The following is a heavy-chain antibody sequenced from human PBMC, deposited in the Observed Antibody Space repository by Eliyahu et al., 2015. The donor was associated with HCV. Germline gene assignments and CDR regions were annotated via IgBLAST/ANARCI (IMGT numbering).Heavy chain of an antibody. J-gene: IGHJ3*02. CDR1: GLTFSTYA. CDR2: INTSGGST. D-gene: IGHD5-24*01. CDR3: AKARDAYNHLDAFDM. Sequence: EVQLLESGGGLVQPGGSLRLSCVGSGLTFSTYAMSWVRQAPGKGLEWVSTINTSGGSTYYAGSVKGRFTISRDNSKSTLYLQANSLRAEDTALYYCAKARDAYNHLDAFDMWGQGTMVTVSS. V-gene: IGHV3-23*01.